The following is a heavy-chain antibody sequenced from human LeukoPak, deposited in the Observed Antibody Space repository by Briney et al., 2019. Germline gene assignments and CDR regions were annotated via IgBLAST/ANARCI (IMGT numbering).Heavy chain of an antibody. V-gene: IGHV3-7*01. CDR1: GFTFSSYW. Sequence: GGSLRLSCAASGFTFSSYWMSWVRQAPGKGLEWVANIKQDGSEKYYVDSVKGRFTISRDNAKNSVYLQMNSLRAEDTAVYYCARTRSYYYGSGSELDYWGQGTLVTVSS. CDR3: ARTRSYYYGSGSELDY. CDR2: IKQDGSEK. J-gene: IGHJ4*02. D-gene: IGHD3-10*01.